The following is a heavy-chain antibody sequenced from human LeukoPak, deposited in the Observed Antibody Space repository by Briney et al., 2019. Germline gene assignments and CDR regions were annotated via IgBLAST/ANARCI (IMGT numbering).Heavy chain of an antibody. V-gene: IGHV4-34*01. CDR3: ARAALYYYDRSGRLDY. Sequence: SETLSLTCAVYGGSFSGYYWSWIRQPPGKGVEWIGEINHSGSTNYNPSLKSRVTISVDTSKNQFSLKLSSVTAADTAVYYCARAALYYYDRSGRLDYWGQGTLVTVSS. CDR1: GGSFSGYY. D-gene: IGHD3-22*01. CDR2: INHSGST. J-gene: IGHJ4*02.